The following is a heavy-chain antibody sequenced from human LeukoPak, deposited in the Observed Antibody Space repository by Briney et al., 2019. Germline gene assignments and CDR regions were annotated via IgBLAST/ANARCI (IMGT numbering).Heavy chain of an antibody. Sequence: PSETLSLTCIVCGGSISSCSYYWGWIRQPPGKGLEWIGSIYYSGSTYYNPSLKSRVTISVDTSKNQFSLKLSSVTAADTAVYYCARLLYDGDYLWGQGTLVTVSS. D-gene: IGHD2-21*02. CDR3: ARLLYDGDYL. J-gene: IGHJ5*02. V-gene: IGHV4-39*01. CDR1: GGSISSCSYY. CDR2: IYYSGST.